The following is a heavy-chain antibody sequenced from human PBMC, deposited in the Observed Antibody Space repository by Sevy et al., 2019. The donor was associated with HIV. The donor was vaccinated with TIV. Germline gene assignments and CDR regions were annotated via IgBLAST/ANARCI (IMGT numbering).Heavy chain of an antibody. V-gene: IGHV3-21*01. D-gene: IGHD3-10*01. CDR2: ISGSSDYI. CDR1: RFTFSGSS. CDR3: ARDGAMVRRENAFDI. J-gene: IGHJ3*02. Sequence: GGSLRLSCAASRFTFSGSSMNWVRQAPGKGLEWVSSISGSSDYIYYADSVKGRFTISRDNARNSLYLQMNSLSAEDTAVYYCARDGAMVRRENAFDIWGQGTMVTVSS.